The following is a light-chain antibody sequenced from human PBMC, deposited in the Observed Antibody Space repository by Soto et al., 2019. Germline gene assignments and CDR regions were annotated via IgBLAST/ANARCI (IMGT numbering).Light chain of an antibody. J-gene: IGKJ1*01. CDR2: LGS. CDR1: QSLLHSNGYNY. Sequence: DIVMTQYPLSLPVTPGEPASISCRSSQSLLHSNGYNYLDWYLQKPGQSPQLLIYLGSNRASGVPDRFSGSGSGTDFTLRISRMEAEDVGVYYCMQALQTPPTFGQGTKVDIK. CDR3: MQALQTPPT. V-gene: IGKV2-28*01.